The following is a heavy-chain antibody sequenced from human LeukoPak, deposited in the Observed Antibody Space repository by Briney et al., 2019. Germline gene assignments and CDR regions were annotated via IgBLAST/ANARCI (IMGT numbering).Heavy chain of an antibody. Sequence: GGSLRLSCAASGFTFSGSVHWVRQASGKGLEWVGHIRSKANSYATAYAASVKGRFSISRDDSKNTAYLQMNSLKTEDTAVYYCTRRDYYMDVWGKGTTVTVSS. V-gene: IGHV3-73*01. CDR2: IRSKANSYAT. CDR1: GFTFSGSV. J-gene: IGHJ6*03. CDR3: TRRDYYMDV.